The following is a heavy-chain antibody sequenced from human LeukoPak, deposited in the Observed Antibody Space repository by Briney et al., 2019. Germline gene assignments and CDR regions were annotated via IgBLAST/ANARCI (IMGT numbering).Heavy chain of an antibody. CDR3: GRGHWGLDY. J-gene: IGHJ4*02. V-gene: IGHV3-11*04. D-gene: IGHD7-27*01. CDR2: ISNSGSSI. Sequence: GGSLRLSCAASGFTFSDSYMTWIRQAPGEGLGWISYISNSGSSIYYADSVKSRFTTSRDNAKSSLYLQMNSLRAEDAAVYYCGRGHWGLDYWGQGALVTVSS. CDR1: GFTFSDSY.